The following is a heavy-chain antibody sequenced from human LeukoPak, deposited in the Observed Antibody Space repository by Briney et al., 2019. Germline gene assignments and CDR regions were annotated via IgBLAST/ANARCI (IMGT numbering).Heavy chain of an antibody. D-gene: IGHD1-14*01. CDR3: ARGEPIQIWFDP. J-gene: IGHJ5*02. CDR1: GGSISSGSYY. Sequence: SQTLSLTCTVSGGSISSGSYYWSWIRQPAGKGLEWIGRIYTSGSTNYNPSLKSRVTISVDTSKNQFSLKLSSVTAADTAVYYCARGEPIQIWFDPWGQGTLVTVSS. CDR2: IYTSGST. V-gene: IGHV4-61*02.